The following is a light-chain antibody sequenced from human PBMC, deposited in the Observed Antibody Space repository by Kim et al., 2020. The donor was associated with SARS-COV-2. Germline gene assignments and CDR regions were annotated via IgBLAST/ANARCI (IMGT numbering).Light chain of an antibody. CDR2: AAS. J-gene: IGKJ5*01. CDR3: QQLNSYPIT. CDR1: QGISSY. V-gene: IGKV1-9*01. Sequence: IQLTQSPSSLSASVGDRVTITCRASQGISSYLAWYQQKAGKAPKLLIYAASTLQSGVPSRFSGSGSGTDFTLIISSLQPEDFATYYCQQLNSYPITFGQGTRLEIK.